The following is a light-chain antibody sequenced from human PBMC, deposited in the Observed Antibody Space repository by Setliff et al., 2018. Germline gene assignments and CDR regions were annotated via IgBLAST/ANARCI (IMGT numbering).Light chain of an antibody. CDR2: DVS. CDR3: ISYTSSNTLEV. CDR1: SSDVGGYNY. J-gene: IGLJ1*01. Sequence: QSVLTQPASVSGSPGQSITLSCTGTSSDVGGYNYVSWYQQHPGKAPKLMIYDVSNRPSGVSNRFSGSKSGNTASLTISGLQAEDEADYYCISYTSSNTLEVFGTGTKVTVL. V-gene: IGLV2-14*03.